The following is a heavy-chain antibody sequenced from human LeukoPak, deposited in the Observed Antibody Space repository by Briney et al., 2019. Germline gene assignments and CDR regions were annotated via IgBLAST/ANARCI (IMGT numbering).Heavy chain of an antibody. CDR3: ARDSGYCSGGSCYGGSGMFDP. Sequence: GGSLRLSCAASGFTFSSYSMNWVRQAPGKGLEWVSSISSSSSYIYYADSVKGRFTISRDNAKNSLYLQMNSLRAEDTAVYYCARDSGYCSGGSCYGGSGMFDPWGQGTLVTVSS. CDR2: ISSSSSYI. CDR1: GFTFSSYS. V-gene: IGHV3-21*01. D-gene: IGHD2-15*01. J-gene: IGHJ5*02.